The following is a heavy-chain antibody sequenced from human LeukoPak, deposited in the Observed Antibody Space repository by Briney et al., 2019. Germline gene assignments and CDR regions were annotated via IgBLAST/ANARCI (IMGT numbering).Heavy chain of an antibody. CDR3: AKDLGGATREAFDI. CDR2: ISGSGGST. CDR1: GFTFSVAA. V-gene: IGHV3-23*01. D-gene: IGHD3-16*01. J-gene: IGHJ3*02. Sequence: GGSLRLSCAASGFTFSVAAMTWVRQAPGKGLEWVSAISGSGGSTYYADSVKGRFTISRDNSKNTLYLQMNSLRAEDTAVYYCAKDLGGATREAFDIWGQGTMVTVSS.